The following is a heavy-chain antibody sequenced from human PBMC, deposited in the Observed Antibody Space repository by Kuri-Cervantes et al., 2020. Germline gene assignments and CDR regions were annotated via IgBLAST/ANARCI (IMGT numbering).Heavy chain of an antibody. Sequence: ETLSLTCAASGFTFSSYSMNWVRQAPGKGLEWVSSISSSSSYIYYADSVKGRFTISRDNAKNSLYLQMNSLRAEDTAVYYCARGWSSRTSFLDYWGQGTLVTVSS. CDR3: ARGWSSRTSFLDY. CDR2: ISSSSSYI. CDR1: GFTFSSYS. J-gene: IGHJ4*02. D-gene: IGHD3-16*02. V-gene: IGHV3-21*06.